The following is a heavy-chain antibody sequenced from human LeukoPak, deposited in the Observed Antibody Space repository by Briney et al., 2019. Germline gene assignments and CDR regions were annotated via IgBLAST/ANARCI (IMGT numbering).Heavy chain of an antibody. J-gene: IGHJ4*02. Sequence: PSETLSLTCTVSGGSISSYYWSWIRQPAGKGLEWIGRIYTSGSTNYNPSLKSRVTMSVDTSKNQFSLKLSSVTAADTAVYYCARGTYYYDSSGYYDFDYWGQGNLVTVSS. CDR3: ARGTYYYDSSGYYDFDY. D-gene: IGHD3-22*01. CDR2: IYTSGST. CDR1: GGSISSYY. V-gene: IGHV4-4*07.